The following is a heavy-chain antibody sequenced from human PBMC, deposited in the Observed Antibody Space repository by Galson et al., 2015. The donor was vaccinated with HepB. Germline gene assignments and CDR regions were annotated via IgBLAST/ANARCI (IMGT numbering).Heavy chain of an antibody. CDR2: IIPISVTR. CDR3: ARDSPSITLIRGVTGGDAFDI. D-gene: IGHD3-10*01. J-gene: IGHJ3*02. V-gene: IGHV1-69*13. CDR1: GGTFSSIG. Sequence: SVKVSCKASGGTFSSIGISWVRQAPGQGLEWMGGIIPISVTRNYAQKFQGRVTITADDSTSTVYVELSSLRSDDTAVYYCARDSPSITLIRGVTGGDAFDIWGQGTLVTVSS.